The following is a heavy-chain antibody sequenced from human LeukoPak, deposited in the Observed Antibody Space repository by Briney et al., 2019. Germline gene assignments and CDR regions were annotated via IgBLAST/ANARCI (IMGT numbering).Heavy chain of an antibody. CDR3: AKDLLAAAGT. V-gene: IGHV3-23*01. J-gene: IGHJ4*02. D-gene: IGHD6-13*01. CDR1: GFTFSNYG. CDR2: ISGSGGST. Sequence: PGGSLRLSCAASGFTFSNYGMQWVRQAPGKGLEWVSAISGSGGSTYYADSVKGRFTISRDNSKNTLYLQMNSLRAEDTAVYYCAKDLLAAAGTWGQGTLVTVSS.